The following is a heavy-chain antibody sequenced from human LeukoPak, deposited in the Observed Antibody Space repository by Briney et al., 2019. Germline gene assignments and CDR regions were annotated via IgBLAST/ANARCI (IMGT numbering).Heavy chain of an antibody. Sequence: SVKVSCKASGGTFSSYAISWVRQAPGQGLEWMGGIIPIFSTANYAQKFQGRVTITADESTSTAYMELSSLRSEDTAVYYCARDPRRYDFWSGYPPSNWFDPWGQGTLVTVSS. D-gene: IGHD3-3*01. CDR2: IIPIFSTA. V-gene: IGHV1-69*13. CDR1: GGTFSSYA. CDR3: ARDPRRYDFWSGYPPSNWFDP. J-gene: IGHJ5*02.